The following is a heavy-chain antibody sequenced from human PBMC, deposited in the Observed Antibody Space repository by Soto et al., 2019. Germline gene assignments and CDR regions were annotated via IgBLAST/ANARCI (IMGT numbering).Heavy chain of an antibody. Sequence: QLQLQESGPGLVKPSETLSLTCTVSGGSISSSSYYWGWIRQPPGKGLEWIGSIFYSGSTYYNPSLKSRVTISVDTSKNQFSLKLSSVTAADTAVYYCARHLTYCSAGSCYSDFPYYGMGVWGQETTVTVSS. J-gene: IGHJ6*02. CDR1: GGSISSSSYY. D-gene: IGHD2-15*01. V-gene: IGHV4-39*01. CDR2: IFYSGST. CDR3: ARHLTYCSAGSCYSDFPYYGMGV.